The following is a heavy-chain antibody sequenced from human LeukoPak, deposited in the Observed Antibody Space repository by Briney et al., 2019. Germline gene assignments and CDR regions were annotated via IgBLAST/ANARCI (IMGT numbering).Heavy chain of an antibody. D-gene: IGHD3-22*01. Sequence: SETLSLTCTVSGGSINSYYWSWIRQSPGRGLEWIGRIYTSGSTNYNPSLKSRVTVSVDTSKNQFSLKLSSVTAADTAVYYCARDGYYYDSSGYYCEAFDIWGQGTMVTVSS. CDR1: GGSINSYY. V-gene: IGHV4-4*07. J-gene: IGHJ3*02. CDR2: IYTSGST. CDR3: ARDGYYYDSSGYYCEAFDI.